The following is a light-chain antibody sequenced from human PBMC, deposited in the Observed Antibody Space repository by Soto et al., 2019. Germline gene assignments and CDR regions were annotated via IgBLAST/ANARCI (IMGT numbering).Light chain of an antibody. V-gene: IGKV1-9*01. Sequence: IQLTQSPSSLSASVGDRVTVTCRASQDISSYLAWYQQKPGKAPKLLIYAASTLKSGVPSRFSGSGSATHFTLTISSLQPDDFATYSCQQLKSYPPTFGRGTRWIS. J-gene: IGKJ1*01. CDR2: AAS. CDR1: QDISSY. CDR3: QQLKSYPPT.